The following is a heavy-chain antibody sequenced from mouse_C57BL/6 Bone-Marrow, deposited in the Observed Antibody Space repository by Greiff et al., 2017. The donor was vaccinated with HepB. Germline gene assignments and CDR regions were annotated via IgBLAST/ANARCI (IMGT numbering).Heavy chain of an antibody. CDR3: ARELRLPSYYAKDY. Sequence: EVQLQQSGPVLVKPGASVKMSCKASGYTFTDYYLNWVKQSHGKSLEWIGVINPYNGGTSYNQKFKGKATLTVDKSSSTAYMELNSLTSEDSAVYYCARELRLPSYYAKDYWGQGTSVTVAS. CDR1: GYTFTDYY. CDR2: INPYNGGT. J-gene: IGHJ4*01. D-gene: IGHD3-2*02. V-gene: IGHV1-19*01.